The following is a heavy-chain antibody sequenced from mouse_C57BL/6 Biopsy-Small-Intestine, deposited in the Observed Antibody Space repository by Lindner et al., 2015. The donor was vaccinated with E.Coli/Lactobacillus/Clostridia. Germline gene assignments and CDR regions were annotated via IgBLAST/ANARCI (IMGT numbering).Heavy chain of an antibody. D-gene: IGHD1-1*01. CDR2: IYSGDGDT. CDR3: ARFDYGSSYYFDY. CDR1: GYAFSSSW. J-gene: IGHJ2*01. V-gene: IGHV1-82*01. Sequence: VQLQESGPELVKPGASVKISCKASGYAFSSSWMNWVKQRPGKGLEWIGRIYSGDGDTNYNGKFKGKATLTADKSSSTAYMQLSSLTSEDSAVYFCARFDYGSSYYFDYWGQGDHSHSLL.